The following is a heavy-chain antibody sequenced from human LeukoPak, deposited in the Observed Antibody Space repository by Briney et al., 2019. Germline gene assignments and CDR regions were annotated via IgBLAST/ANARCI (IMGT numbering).Heavy chain of an antibody. D-gene: IGHD6-19*01. CDR1: GDSISKYY. V-gene: IGHV4-59*08. CDR2: IYYSGST. CDR3: ARPAVAASGDYYYMDV. Sequence: PSETLSLTCTVSGDSISKYYWSWIRQPPVKALEWIGYIYYSGSTTYNPSLRSRVTISIDTSKNQFSLKLSSVTAADTAVYYCARPAVAASGDYYYMDVWGQGTTVTVSS. J-gene: IGHJ6*03.